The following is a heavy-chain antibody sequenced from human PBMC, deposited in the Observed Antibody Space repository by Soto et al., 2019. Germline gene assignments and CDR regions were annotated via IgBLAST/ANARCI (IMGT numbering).Heavy chain of an antibody. CDR3: ARGSLDIVLMVYAIRYYYYGMDV. CDR2: INHSGST. Sequence: PSETLSLTCAVYGGSFSGYYWSWIRQPPGKGLEWIGEINHSGSTNYNPSLKSRVTISVDTSKNQFSLKLSSVAAADTAVYYCARGSLDIVLMVYAIRYYYYGMDVWGQGTTVTVSS. V-gene: IGHV4-34*01. CDR1: GGSFSGYY. J-gene: IGHJ6*02. D-gene: IGHD2-8*01.